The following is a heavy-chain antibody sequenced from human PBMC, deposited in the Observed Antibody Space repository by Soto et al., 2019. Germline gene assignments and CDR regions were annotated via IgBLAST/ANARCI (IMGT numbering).Heavy chain of an antibody. CDR1: GLTFSDYA. CDR2: ISFDGSER. V-gene: IGHV3-30*18. Sequence: QVQLVESGGGVVQPGRSLRLSCAASGLTFSDYAMHWVRQAPCKGQEWVAVISFDGSERYHADSVKGRFTISRDNSKNTLNLQMDSLRVDDTAVYYCAKALGELSPESYDYWGQGTLITVSS. CDR3: AKALGELSPESYDY. D-gene: IGHD3-16*02. J-gene: IGHJ4*02.